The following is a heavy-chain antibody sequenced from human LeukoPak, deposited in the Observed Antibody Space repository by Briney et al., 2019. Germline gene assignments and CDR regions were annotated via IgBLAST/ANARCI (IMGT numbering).Heavy chain of an antibody. J-gene: IGHJ4*02. CDR1: GGSISSYY. CDR2: IYYSGST. V-gene: IGHV4-59*08. Sequence: SETLSLTCTVPGGSISSYYWSWIRQPPGKGLEWIGYIYYSGSTNYNPSLKSRVTISVDTSKNQFSLKLSSVTAADTAVYYCARQESSWRDPILWGQGTLVTVSS. CDR3: ARQESSWRDPIL. D-gene: IGHD2-15*01.